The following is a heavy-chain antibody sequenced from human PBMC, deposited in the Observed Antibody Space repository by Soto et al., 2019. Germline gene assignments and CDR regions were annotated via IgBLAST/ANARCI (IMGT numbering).Heavy chain of an antibody. CDR1: GVSISADNYF. CDR2: IDYIGRA. J-gene: IGHJ3*02. D-gene: IGHD3-16*02. V-gene: IGHV4-31*03. CDR3: AREVISGAACDAFYI. Sequence: PSQTLSLTCTVSGVSISADNYFWSSVCQHPGRGQGWIGYIDYIGRAYYNPSPKSGVTTSVGTSKNQFSLWRSSVTVADTAPYYIAREVISGAACDAFYILGQGTVVNVSS.